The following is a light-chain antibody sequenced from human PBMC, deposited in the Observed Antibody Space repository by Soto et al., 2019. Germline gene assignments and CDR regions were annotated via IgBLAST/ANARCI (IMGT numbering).Light chain of an antibody. CDR2: DVS. J-gene: IGLJ1*01. Sequence: QSVLTQPRSVSGSPGQSVTISCTGTSSDVGGYNYVSWYQEQPGKAPKLMIYDVSKRPSGVPDRFSGSKSGNTASLTISGLQAEDEADYYCSSYAGSSNVFGTGTKVTVL. V-gene: IGLV2-11*01. CDR1: SSDVGGYNY. CDR3: SSYAGSSNV.